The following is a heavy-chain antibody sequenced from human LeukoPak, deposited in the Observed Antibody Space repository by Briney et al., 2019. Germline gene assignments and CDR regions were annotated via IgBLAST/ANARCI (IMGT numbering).Heavy chain of an antibody. J-gene: IGHJ4*02. Sequence: PVKVSCKASGFTFTSFAVQWVRQARGQRPEWIGWIVLGSGSTNYAQKFYERVTITRDMSTSTAYMELSSLRSEDTAVYYCASGTYYDILTGYYNSEYYFDYWGQGTLVTVSS. CDR1: GFTFTSFA. V-gene: IGHV1-58*01. D-gene: IGHD3-9*01. CDR3: ASGTYYDILTGYYNSEYYFDY. CDR2: IVLGSGST.